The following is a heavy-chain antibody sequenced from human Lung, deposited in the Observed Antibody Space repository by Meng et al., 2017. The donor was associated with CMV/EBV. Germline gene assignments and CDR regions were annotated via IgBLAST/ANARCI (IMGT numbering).Heavy chain of an antibody. Sequence: GEXXKISCAASGFTFSSYAMTWIRQAPGKGLEWVSATSGSGGGTYYADSVKGRFAISRDNSKNILYLQMNSLRAEDTAVYYCAKECGCSYGCYFDSWGQGXLVTVSS. J-gene: IGHJ4*02. D-gene: IGHD5-18*01. CDR3: AKECGCSYGCYFDS. V-gene: IGHV3-23*01. CDR2: TSGSGGGT. CDR1: GFTFSSYA.